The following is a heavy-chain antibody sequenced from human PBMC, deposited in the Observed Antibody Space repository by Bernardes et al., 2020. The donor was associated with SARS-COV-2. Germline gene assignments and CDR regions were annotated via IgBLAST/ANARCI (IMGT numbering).Heavy chain of an antibody. D-gene: IGHD1-1*01. V-gene: IGHV3-23*01. J-gene: IGHJ4*02. CDR2: ISGSGGRT. Sequence: SVRLSCAASGFPFISFAMSWVRQAPGKGLAWVSVISGSGGRTNYADSVMGRFTISRDNSKNTLFLKMKRLRAEDTAVYYCAKPGTDYWGQGTLVTVS. CDR3: AKPGTDY. CDR1: GFPFISFA.